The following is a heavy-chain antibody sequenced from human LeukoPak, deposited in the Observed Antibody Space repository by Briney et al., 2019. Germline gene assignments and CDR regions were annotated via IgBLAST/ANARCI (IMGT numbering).Heavy chain of an antibody. CDR1: GFTFSSYA. CDR3: AKGSKRELLPKYYFDY. D-gene: IGHD1-26*01. Sequence: GGSLRLSCAASGFTFSSYAMSWDRQAPGKGLEWVSAISGSGGSTYYADSVKGRFTISRDNSKNTLYLQMNSLRAEDTAVYCCAKGSKRELLPKYYFDYWGQGTLVTVSS. J-gene: IGHJ4*02. V-gene: IGHV3-23*01. CDR2: ISGSGGST.